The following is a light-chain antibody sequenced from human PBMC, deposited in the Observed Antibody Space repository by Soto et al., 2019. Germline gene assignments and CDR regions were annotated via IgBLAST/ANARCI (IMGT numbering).Light chain of an antibody. CDR1: QSISAW. CDR2: KAS. V-gene: IGKV1-5*03. Sequence: DIQMTQSPSTLSATAGDRVTVTCRASQSISAWLAWYQQKPGKAPKLLIYKASNLESGVPSRFSGSGSGTEFTLTISRLEPEDFAVYYCQQYGTSPPTFGGGTKVDIK. J-gene: IGKJ4*01. CDR3: QQYGTSPPT.